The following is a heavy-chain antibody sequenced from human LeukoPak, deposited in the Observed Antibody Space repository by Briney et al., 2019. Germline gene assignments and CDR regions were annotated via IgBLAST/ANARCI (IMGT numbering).Heavy chain of an antibody. CDR2: IGTAGDT. CDR3: ARVAKERVGGVYYFDY. V-gene: IGHV3-13*01. Sequence: PGGSLRLSCAASGFTFSDYDMHWVRQATGNGLEWVSAIGTAGDTYYTGSVKGRFTISRENAKNSLYLQMNSLRAGDTAVYYCARVAKERVGGVYYFDYWGQGTLVTVSS. CDR1: GFTFSDYD. D-gene: IGHD1-1*01. J-gene: IGHJ4*02.